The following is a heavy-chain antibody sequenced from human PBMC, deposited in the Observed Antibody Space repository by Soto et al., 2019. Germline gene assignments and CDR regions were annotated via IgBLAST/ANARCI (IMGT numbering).Heavy chain of an antibody. CDR3: ARDRGFYFYDSSGDYYHGMDV. D-gene: IGHD3-22*01. Sequence: SETLSLTCTVSGGSVSSGNYHWSWIRQPPGKGPEWIGYIYYSGSTNYNPSLKSRLTISVDTSKNQFSLKLSSVTAADTAVYYCARDRGFYFYDSSGDYYHGMDVWGPGTTVTVSS. CDR2: IYYSGST. CDR1: GGSVSSGNYH. J-gene: IGHJ6*02. V-gene: IGHV4-61*01.